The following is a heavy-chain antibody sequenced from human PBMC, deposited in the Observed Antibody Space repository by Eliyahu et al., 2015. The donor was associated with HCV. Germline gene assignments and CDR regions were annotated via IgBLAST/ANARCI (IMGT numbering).Heavy chain of an antibody. CDR1: GXPFHSYE. CDR3: ARVNVQALYYYDTSLGY. CDR2: ISSSGSTK. V-gene: IGHV3-48*03. Sequence: EVQLVESGGGLVQPGGSLRLSCAVSGXPFHSYERXWVRQAPGKGLEWVSYISSSGSTKYYADSVKGRFTISRDNAKNSLYLQMNSLRAEDTAVYYCARVNVQALYYYDTSLGYWGQGTLVTVSS. J-gene: IGHJ4*02. D-gene: IGHD3-22*01.